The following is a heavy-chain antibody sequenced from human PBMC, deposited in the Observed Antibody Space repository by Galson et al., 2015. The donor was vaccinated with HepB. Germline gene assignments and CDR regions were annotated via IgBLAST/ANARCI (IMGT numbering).Heavy chain of an antibody. CDR3: ASLTIA. Sequence: SLRLSCAVSGFTVSSNYMTWVRQAPGKGLEWVSVIHNTGNTYYADSVKGRFTISRDHYKNTLYLQMNSLRAEDTAVYYCASLTIAWGQGTLVTVSS. V-gene: IGHV3-53*01. CDR1: GFTVSSNY. D-gene: IGHD2-15*01. CDR2: IHNTGNT. J-gene: IGHJ4*02.